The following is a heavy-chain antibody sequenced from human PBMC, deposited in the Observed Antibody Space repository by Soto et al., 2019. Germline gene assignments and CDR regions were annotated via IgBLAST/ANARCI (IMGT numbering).Heavy chain of an antibody. CDR2: IYYSGST. J-gene: IGHJ4*02. CDR3: ARRYGSAIDY. V-gene: IGHV4-59*08. CDR1: GGSIRSWY. Sequence: SETLSLTCAVSGGSIRSWYWSWIRQPPGKGLEWIGYIYYSGSTNCNPSLKSRVTISVDTSKNQFSLKLSSVTAADTAVYYCARRYGSAIDYWGQGTLVTVSS. D-gene: IGHD1-26*01.